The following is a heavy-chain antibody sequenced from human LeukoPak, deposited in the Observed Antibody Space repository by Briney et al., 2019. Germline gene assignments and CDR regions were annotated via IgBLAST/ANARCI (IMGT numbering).Heavy chain of an antibody. J-gene: IGHJ6*02. CDR2: IYPGDSDT. D-gene: IGHD3-10*01. V-gene: IGHV5-51*01. Sequence: GESLKISCKGSGYSFTSYWIGWVRQMPGKGLEWMGIIYPGDSDTKYSPSFQGPVTISADKSISTAYLQWSSLKASDTGMYYCARQDASGYYYYGVDVWGQGTTVTVSS. CDR3: ARQDASGYYYYGVDV. CDR1: GYSFTSYW.